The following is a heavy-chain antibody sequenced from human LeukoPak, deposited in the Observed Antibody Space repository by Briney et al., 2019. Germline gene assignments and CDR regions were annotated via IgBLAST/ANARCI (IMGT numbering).Heavy chain of an antibody. CDR2: IIPIFGTT. CDR1: RGTFSSYA. J-gene: IGHJ4*02. V-gene: IGHV1-69*06. Sequence: SVKVSCKASRGTFSSYAISWVRQAPGQGLEWMGRIIPIFGTTNYAQKFQGRVTITADKSTSTAYMDLSSLRSEDTAVYYCARGPDCGGGSCYPYFDNWGQGTLVTVSS. D-gene: IGHD2-15*01. CDR3: ARGPDCGGGSCYPYFDN.